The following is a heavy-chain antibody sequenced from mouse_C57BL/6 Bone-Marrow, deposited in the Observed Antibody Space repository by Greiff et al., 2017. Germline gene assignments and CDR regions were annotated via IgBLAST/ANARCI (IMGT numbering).Heavy chain of an antibody. CDR3: ARDLYGSSSYWYFDV. CDR1: GFTFSDFY. V-gene: IGHV7-1*01. J-gene: IGHJ1*03. D-gene: IGHD1-1*01. Sequence: EVHLVESGGGLVQSGRSLRLSCATSGFTFSDFYMEWVRQAPGKGLEWIAASRNKANDYTTEYSASVKGRFIVSRDTSQSILYLQMNALRAEDTAIYYCARDLYGSSSYWYFDVWGTGTTVTVSS. CDR2: SRNKANDYTT.